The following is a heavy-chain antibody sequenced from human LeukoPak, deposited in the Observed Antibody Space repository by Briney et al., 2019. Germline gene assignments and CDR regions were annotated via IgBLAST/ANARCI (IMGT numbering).Heavy chain of an antibody. V-gene: IGHV4-39*01. CDR2: IYYSGST. J-gene: IGHJ5*02. CDR3: ARRPTTVTTENWFDP. Sequence: SETLSLTCTVSGGSISSSSYYWGWIRQPPGKGLEWIGSIYYSGSTYYNPSLKSRVTISVDTSKIQFSLKLSSVTAADTAVYYCARRPTTVTTENWFDPWGQGTLVTVSP. CDR1: GGSISSSSYY. D-gene: IGHD4-17*01.